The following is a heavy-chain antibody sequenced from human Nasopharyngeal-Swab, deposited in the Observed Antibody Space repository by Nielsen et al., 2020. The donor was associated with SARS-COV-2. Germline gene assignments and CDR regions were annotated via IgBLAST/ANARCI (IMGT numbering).Heavy chain of an antibody. CDR3: ARDIEEWLVVPSLSFDF. CDR2: ISVNIADT. Sequence: ASVKISCKASGDSIRSYDINWVRHAPRQGLEWRGSISVNIADTNYAQKLEGRVSMTTDKSTSTAYMELRSLRSDDTAVYYCARDIEEWLVVPSLSFDFWGQGTLVTVSS. V-gene: IGHV1-18*01. D-gene: IGHD3-3*01. CDR1: GDSIRSYD. J-gene: IGHJ4*02.